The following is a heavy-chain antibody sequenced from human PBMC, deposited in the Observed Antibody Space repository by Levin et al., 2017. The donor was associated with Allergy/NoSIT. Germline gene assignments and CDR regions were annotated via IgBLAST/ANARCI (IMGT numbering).Heavy chain of an antibody. D-gene: IGHD1-14*01. V-gene: IGHV3-30*18. Sequence: GGSLRLSCAASGFTFSSYGMHWVRQAPGKGLEWVAVISYDGSNKYYADSVKGRFTISRDNSKNTLYLQMNSLRAEDTAVYYCAKDFTVYFVGAFDIWGQGTMVTVSS. CDR2: ISYDGSNK. J-gene: IGHJ3*02. CDR3: AKDFTVYFVGAFDI. CDR1: GFTFSSYG.